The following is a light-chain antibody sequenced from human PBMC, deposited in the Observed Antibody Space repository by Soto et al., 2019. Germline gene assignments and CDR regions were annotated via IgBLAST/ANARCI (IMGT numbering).Light chain of an antibody. V-gene: IGKV1D-12*01. CDR3: QHANSFPIS. J-gene: IGKJ5*01. CDR2: ATS. CDR1: QGINNW. Sequence: DIQMTQSPSSVSASVGDRVTITCRASQGINNWLAWYQQKPGRAPKLLIYATSNLQSGVPSRFSGSGSGTDFSLSISSLQPEDFATYYCQHANSFPISFGQGTRLEIK.